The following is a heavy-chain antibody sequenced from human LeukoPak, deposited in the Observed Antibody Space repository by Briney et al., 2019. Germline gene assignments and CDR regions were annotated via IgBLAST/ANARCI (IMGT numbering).Heavy chain of an antibody. V-gene: IGHV4-59*08. CDR2: IYYSGST. Sequence: SETLSLTCTVSGGSISSYYWSWIRQPPGKGLEWIGYIYYSGSTNYNPSLKSRVTISVDTSKIQFSLRLSSVTAADTAVHYCARGRVGATYYWGQGTLVTVSS. D-gene: IGHD1-26*01. CDR3: ARGRVGATYY. CDR1: GGSISSYY. J-gene: IGHJ4*02.